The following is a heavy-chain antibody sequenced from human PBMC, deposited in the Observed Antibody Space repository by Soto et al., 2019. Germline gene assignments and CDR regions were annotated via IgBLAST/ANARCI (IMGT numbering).Heavy chain of an antibody. CDR2: ISSSSSYI. Sequence: GGSLRLSCAASGFTFSSYSMNWVRQAPGKGLEWVSSISSSSSYIYYADSVKGRFTISRDNAKNSLYLQMNSLRAEDTAVYYCASTRGYSYGYWGNFDYWGQGTLVTVSS. CDR3: ASTRGYSYGYWGNFDY. CDR1: GFTFSSYS. D-gene: IGHD5-18*01. J-gene: IGHJ4*02. V-gene: IGHV3-21*01.